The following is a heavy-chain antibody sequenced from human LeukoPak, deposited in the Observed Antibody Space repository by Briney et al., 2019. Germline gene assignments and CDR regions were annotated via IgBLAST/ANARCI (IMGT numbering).Heavy chain of an antibody. D-gene: IGHD3-16*01. V-gene: IGHV4-4*07. CDR2: IYTSGST. CDR1: GASISSSY. J-gene: IGHJ4*02. Sequence: SETLSLTCTVSGASISSSYCTWIRQSAGKGLEWIGRIYTSGSTNYNPSLKSRVTMSVDTSKNQFSLKLSSVTAAGTAVYCCGRGHYDLAYWGQGTLVTVSS. CDR3: GRGHYDLAY.